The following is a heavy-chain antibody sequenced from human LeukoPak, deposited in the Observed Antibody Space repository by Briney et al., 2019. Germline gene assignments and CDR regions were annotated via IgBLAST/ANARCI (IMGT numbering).Heavy chain of an antibody. CDR2: INPNSGGT. CDR3: ARASGRYSDAFDI. J-gene: IGHJ3*02. CDR1: GYTFTGYY. D-gene: IGHD1-26*01. V-gene: IGHV1-2*02. Sequence: ASVKVSCKASGYTFTGYYMHWVRQAPGQGLEWMGWINPNSGGTNYAQDFQGRVTMTRDTSISTAYMELSRLRSDDTALYYCARASGRYSDAFDIWGQGTMVTVSS.